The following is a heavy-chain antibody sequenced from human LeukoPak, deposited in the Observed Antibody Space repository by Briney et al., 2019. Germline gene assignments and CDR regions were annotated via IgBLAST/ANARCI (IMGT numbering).Heavy chain of an antibody. V-gene: IGHV3-9*01. D-gene: IGHD6-13*01. CDR2: ISWSSGST. CDR1: GFTFDDYA. J-gene: IGHJ5*02. Sequence: QPGRSLRLSCAASGFTFDDYAMHWVRQAPGKGLEWVSGISWSSGSTAYADSVKGRFTISRDNANNSLSLLMNSLSVEDTALYYCAKWNRQPLVKGWFDTWGQGALVIVSS. CDR3: AKWNRQPLVKGWFDT.